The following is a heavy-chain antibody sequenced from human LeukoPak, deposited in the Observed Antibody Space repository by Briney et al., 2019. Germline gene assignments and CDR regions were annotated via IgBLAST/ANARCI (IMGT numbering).Heavy chain of an antibody. D-gene: IGHD3-22*01. Sequence: ASVKVSCKASGYTFTSYDINWVQQATGQGLEWMGWMNPNSGNTGYAQKFQGRVTMTRNTSISTAYMELSSLRSEDTAVYYCARGTAYDSSGYHLDYWGQGTLVTVSS. CDR1: GYTFTSYD. CDR2: MNPNSGNT. V-gene: IGHV1-8*01. J-gene: IGHJ4*02. CDR3: ARGTAYDSSGYHLDY.